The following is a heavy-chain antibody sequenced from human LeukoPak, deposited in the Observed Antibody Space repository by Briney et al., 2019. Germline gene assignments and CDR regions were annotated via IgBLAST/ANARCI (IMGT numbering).Heavy chain of an antibody. J-gene: IGHJ6*03. V-gene: IGHV1-18*01. CDR1: GYTFTSYG. Sequence: ASVKVSCKASGYTFTSYGISWVRQAPGQGLEWMGWISAYNGNTNYAQKLQGRVTMTTDTSTSTAYMELRSLRSDDTAVYYCARHFHARSYYDFWSGPYYYYYYMDVWGKGTTVTVSS. CDR3: ARHFHARSYYDFWSGPYYYYYYMDV. D-gene: IGHD3-3*01. CDR2: ISAYNGNT.